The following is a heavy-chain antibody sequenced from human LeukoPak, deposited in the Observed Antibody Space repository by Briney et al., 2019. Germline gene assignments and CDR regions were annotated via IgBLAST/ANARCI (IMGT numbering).Heavy chain of an antibody. Sequence: PSETLSLTCTVSGGSISSYYWSWIRQPPGKGLEWIGYIYYSGSTNYNPSLKSRVTISVDTSKNQFSLKLSSVTAADTAVYYCARFELGGPDYWGQGTLVTVSS. CDR2: IYYSGST. V-gene: IGHV4-59*08. D-gene: IGHD2-15*01. CDR1: GGSISSYY. J-gene: IGHJ4*02. CDR3: ARFELGGPDY.